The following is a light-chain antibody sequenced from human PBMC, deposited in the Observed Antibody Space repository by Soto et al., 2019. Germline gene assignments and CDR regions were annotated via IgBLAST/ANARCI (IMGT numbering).Light chain of an antibody. J-gene: IGKJ3*01. CDR1: QSISSW. V-gene: IGKV1-5*03. Sequence: DIQMTQSPSTLSASVGDRVTITCRASQSISSWLAWYQQKPGKAPQRLIYKAPSLESGVPSRFSGSGSGTEFTLTISSLQPDDFATYYCQQSFTFGPVTKVDIK. CDR3: QQSFT. CDR2: KAP.